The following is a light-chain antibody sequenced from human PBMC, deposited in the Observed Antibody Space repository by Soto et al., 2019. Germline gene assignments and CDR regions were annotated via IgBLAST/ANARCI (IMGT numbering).Light chain of an antibody. CDR1: QSVSNNY. CDR3: QHCQPYGDSPPLT. CDR2: GAS. Sequence: EIVLTQSPGTLSLSPGERATLSCRASQSVSNNYLAWYQQKPGQAPRLLIYGASTRATGIPARFSGSGSGREFTLTISSLQSEDFAVYYCQHCQPYGDSPPLTFGGGTKVDIK. J-gene: IGKJ4*01. V-gene: IGKV3-20*01.